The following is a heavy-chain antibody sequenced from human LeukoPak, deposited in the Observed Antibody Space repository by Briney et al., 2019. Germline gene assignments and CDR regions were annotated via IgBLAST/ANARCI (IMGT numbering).Heavy chain of an antibody. Sequence: PGGSLRLSCAASGFTFSSYSMNWVRQAPGKGLEWVSYISSSSSTIYYADSVKGRFTISRDNAKNSLYLQMNSLRAEDTAVYYCARAGGYKSPTLGYWGQGTLVTVSS. CDR3: ARAGGYKSPTLGY. J-gene: IGHJ4*02. CDR2: ISSSSSTI. CDR1: GFTFSSYS. D-gene: IGHD5-24*01. V-gene: IGHV3-48*04.